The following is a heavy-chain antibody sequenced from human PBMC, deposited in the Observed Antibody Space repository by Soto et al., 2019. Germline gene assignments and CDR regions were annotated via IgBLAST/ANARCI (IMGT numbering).Heavy chain of an antibody. D-gene: IGHD3-3*01. J-gene: IGHJ6*03. CDR2: MNPNSGNT. CDR3: ARRKSRYYAFWSGTGSHYYYYMDV. CDR1: GYTFTSYD. Sequence: ASVKRSCKASGYTFTSYDINWVRHSTGQGREGRGWMNPNSGNTGYAQKFKGRVTMTRNTSISTAYVELSSLRSEATAVYYCARRKSRYYAFWSGTGSHYYYYMDVWGKGTTVTVSS. V-gene: IGHV1-8*01.